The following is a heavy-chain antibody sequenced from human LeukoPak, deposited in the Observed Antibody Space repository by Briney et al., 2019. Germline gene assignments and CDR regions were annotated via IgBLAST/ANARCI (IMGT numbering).Heavy chain of an antibody. CDR1: AGSISSNY. V-gene: IGHV4-59*01. D-gene: IGHD6-19*01. CDR2: IYFSGST. Sequence: PSQTLSLTCTVSAGSISSNYWSWIRQPPGRGLEWIGYIYFSGSTNYNPSLTSRVTISVDTSKTQFSLKLSSVTAADTAVYYCARDAVAGTNYYYGMDVWGQGTTVTVSS. J-gene: IGHJ6*02. CDR3: ARDAVAGTNYYYGMDV.